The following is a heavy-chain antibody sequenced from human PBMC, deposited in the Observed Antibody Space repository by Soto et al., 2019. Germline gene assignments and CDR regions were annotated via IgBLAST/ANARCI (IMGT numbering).Heavy chain of an antibody. J-gene: IGHJ4*02. D-gene: IGHD6-6*01. CDR1: GYSFTAYF. CDR3: ARAPYSSSSFFFDY. CDR2: IHPKGGSA. V-gene: IGHV1-46*01. Sequence: ASVKVSCKASGYSFTAYFMHWVRQAPGQGLEWMGIIHPKGGSANYAQKFQDRIALTWDTSTSTVYMELSSLRSDDTAVYYCARAPYSSSSFFFDYWGQGXPVTVSS.